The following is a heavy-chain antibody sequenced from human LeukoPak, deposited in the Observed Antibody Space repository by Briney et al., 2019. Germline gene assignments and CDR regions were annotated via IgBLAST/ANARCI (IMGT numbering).Heavy chain of an antibody. D-gene: IGHD5-18*01. V-gene: IGHV3-21*01. CDR3: ARAAAGYSFLDFDY. CDR1: TFTFSSYN. CDR2: ISSSSSYI. J-gene: IGHJ4*02. Sequence: GGSLRLSCAASTFTFSSYNMNWVRQAPGKGLEWVSSISSSSSYIYYADSVKGRFTISRDNAKNSLYLQMNSLRAEDTAVYYCARAAAGYSFLDFDYWGQGTLVTVSS.